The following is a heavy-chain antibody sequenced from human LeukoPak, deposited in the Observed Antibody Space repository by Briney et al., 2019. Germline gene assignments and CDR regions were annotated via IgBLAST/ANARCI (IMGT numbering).Heavy chain of an antibody. D-gene: IGHD1-26*01. Sequence: GGSLRLSCAASGFTLSSYGMHWVRQAPGKGVEWVAVISYDGSNKYYADSLKGRFTISRDNSKNTLYLQMSSLRTEDTAVYYCAALSGSYYVDTDYWGQGTLVTVSS. CDR1: GFTLSSYG. J-gene: IGHJ4*02. CDR2: ISYDGSNK. CDR3: AALSGSYYVDTDY. V-gene: IGHV3-30*03.